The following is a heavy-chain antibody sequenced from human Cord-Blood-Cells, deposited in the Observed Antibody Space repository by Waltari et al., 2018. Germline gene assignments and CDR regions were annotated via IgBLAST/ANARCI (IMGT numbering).Heavy chain of an antibody. V-gene: IGHV4-34*01. J-gene: IGHJ4*02. CDR3: AKTGDLYYFDY. CDR1: GGSFSGYY. D-gene: IGHD7-27*01. CDR2: INHSGST. Sequence: QVQLQQWGAGLLKPSETLSLTCAVYGGSFSGYYWSWIRQPPGKGLEWIGDINHSGSTNYNPSLKSRVTISVDTSKNQFSLKLSSVTAADTAVYYCAKTGDLYYFDYWGQGTLVTVSS.